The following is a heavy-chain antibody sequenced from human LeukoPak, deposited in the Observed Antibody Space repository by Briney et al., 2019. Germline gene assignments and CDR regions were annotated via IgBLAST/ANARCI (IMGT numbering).Heavy chain of an antibody. CDR1: GGSISSYY. D-gene: IGHD5-24*01. CDR3: ARDSDGYNSKYGMDV. Sequence: PSETLSLTCTVSGGSISSYYWSWIRQPAGKGLEWIGYIYYSGSTNYNPSLKSRVTISVDTSKNQFSLKLSSVTAADTAVYYCARDSDGYNSKYGMDVWGQGTTVTVSS. J-gene: IGHJ6*02. CDR2: IYYSGST. V-gene: IGHV4-59*01.